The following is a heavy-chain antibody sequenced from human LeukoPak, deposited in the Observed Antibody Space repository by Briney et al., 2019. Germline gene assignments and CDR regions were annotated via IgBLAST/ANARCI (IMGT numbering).Heavy chain of an antibody. CDR2: IYPADSDT. D-gene: IGHD1-26*01. CDR3: ARPGYSGSLEY. Sequence: GGYLKISCKGSGNAFTTNWIGWVRQMPGKGLEWMGIIYPADSDTRYSPSFQGQVTISADKSISTAYLQWNSLKASDTAMYYCARPGYSGSLEYWGQGTLVTVSS. V-gene: IGHV5-51*01. J-gene: IGHJ4*02. CDR1: GNAFTTNW.